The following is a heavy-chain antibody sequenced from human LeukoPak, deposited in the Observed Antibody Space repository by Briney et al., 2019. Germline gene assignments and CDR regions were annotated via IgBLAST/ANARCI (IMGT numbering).Heavy chain of an antibody. CDR3: ARDYIVAAAGPNWFDP. CDR2: ISAYNGNT. Sequence: ASVKVSCKASGYTFTSYGISWVRQAPGQGLEWMGWISAYNGNTNYAQKLQGRVTMTTDTSTSTAYMELRSLRSDDTAVYYCARDYIVAAAGPNWFDPWGQGTLVTVSS. D-gene: IGHD6-13*01. CDR1: GYTFTSYG. J-gene: IGHJ5*02. V-gene: IGHV1-18*01.